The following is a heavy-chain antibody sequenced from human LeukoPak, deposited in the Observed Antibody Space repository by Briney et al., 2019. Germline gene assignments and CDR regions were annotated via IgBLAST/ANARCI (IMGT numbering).Heavy chain of an antibody. J-gene: IGHJ4*02. CDR3: ARGLSGYSSSLGY. Sequence: GGSLRLSCAASGFIFSNYAMTWVRQAPGKGLEWVSVISGSGGSTYYADSVKGRFTISRDNSKNTLYLQMNSLRGEDTGVYYCARGLSGYSSSLGYWGQGTLVIVSS. CDR1: GFIFSNYA. V-gene: IGHV3-23*01. CDR2: ISGSGGST. D-gene: IGHD6-6*01.